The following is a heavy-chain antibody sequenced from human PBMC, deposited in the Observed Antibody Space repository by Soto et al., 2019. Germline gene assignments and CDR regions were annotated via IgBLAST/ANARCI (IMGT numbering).Heavy chain of an antibody. CDR1: GFIFSSYS. CDR3: AREVATFKSDF. Sequence: EVQLVESGGGLVKPGGSLRLSCAASGFIFSSYSFNWVRRAPGKALEWVSYIDPSSRTVQYADSVKGRFTVSRDNAKNLLYLQMNSMRVDDTAMYYCAREVATFKSDFWGQGVLVTVSS. D-gene: IGHD5-12*01. J-gene: IGHJ4*02. V-gene: IGHV3-21*06. CDR2: IDPSSRTV.